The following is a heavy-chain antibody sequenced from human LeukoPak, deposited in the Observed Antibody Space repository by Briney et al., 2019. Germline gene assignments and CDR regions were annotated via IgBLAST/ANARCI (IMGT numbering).Heavy chain of an antibody. J-gene: IGHJ4*02. CDR1: GYTFTSYY. V-gene: IGHV1-46*01. CDR3: ARDQGYDSSGYYYYQFDY. CDR2: INPSGGNT. Sequence: ASVNVSCKASGYTFTSYYLQWVRQAPGQGLEWMGIINPSGGNTSYAQKFQGRVTMTRDMSTSTVYMELSSLRSEDTAVYYCARDQGYDSSGYYYYQFDYWGQETLVTVSS. D-gene: IGHD3-22*01.